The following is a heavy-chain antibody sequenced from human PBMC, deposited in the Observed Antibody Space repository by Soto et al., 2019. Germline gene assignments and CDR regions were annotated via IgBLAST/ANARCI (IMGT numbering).Heavy chain of an antibody. V-gene: IGHV4-39*01. D-gene: IGHD3-10*01. CDR3: ARKAYYASGRINLFDS. CDR2: VYYSGGA. CDR1: GVSIHNSHSF. Sequence: PSETLSLTCTVSGVSIHNSHSFWGWIRQPPGKGLEFIGTVYYSGGAHYNSSLKSRVTISVDTANNQVSLRMRSLTAADTAVYYCARKAYYASGRINLFDSWGQGTLVTVSS. J-gene: IGHJ4*02.